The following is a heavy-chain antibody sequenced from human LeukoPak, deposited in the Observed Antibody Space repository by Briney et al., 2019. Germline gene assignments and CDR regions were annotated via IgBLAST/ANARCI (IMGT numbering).Heavy chain of an antibody. CDR3: ARNLRWEPGGYYFDY. V-gene: IGHV3-66*01. D-gene: IGHD1-26*01. Sequence: PGGSLRLSCAASGFTVSSNYMSWVRQAPGKGLEWVSVIYSGGSTYHADSVKGRFTISRDNSKNTLYLQMNSLRAEDTAVYYCARNLRWEPGGYYFDYWGQGTLVTVSS. CDR1: GFTVSSNY. J-gene: IGHJ4*02. CDR2: IYSGGST.